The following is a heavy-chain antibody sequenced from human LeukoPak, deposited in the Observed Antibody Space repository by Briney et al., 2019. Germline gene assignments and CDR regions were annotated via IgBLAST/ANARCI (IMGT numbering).Heavy chain of an antibody. J-gene: IGHJ4*02. CDR1: GYTFTSYG. D-gene: IGHD6-19*01. V-gene: IGHV1-18*01. CDR3: ASDDGVAVAGTWGY. Sequence: GASVKVSCKTSGYTFTSYGISWVRQAPGQGLEWMGWISAYNANTNYAQKFQGRVTMTTDTSTSTAYMELRSLRSDDTAVYYCASDDGVAVAGTWGYWGQGTLVTVSS. CDR2: ISAYNANT.